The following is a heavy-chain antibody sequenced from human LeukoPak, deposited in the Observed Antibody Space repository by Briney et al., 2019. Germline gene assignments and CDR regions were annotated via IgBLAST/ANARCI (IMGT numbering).Heavy chain of an antibody. Sequence: SETLSLTCTVSGDSIDVYSWNWIRQSPGKGLEWIAYMYYSGTTNYNPSLENRVAISLDLSRHQFSLRLNSVTAADTAVYFCATSEKNRFYIHAWGQGTTVIVSS. D-gene: IGHD2/OR15-2a*01. V-gene: IGHV4-59*01. J-gene: IGHJ6*02. CDR2: MYYSGTT. CDR3: ATSEKNRFYIHA. CDR1: GDSIDVYS.